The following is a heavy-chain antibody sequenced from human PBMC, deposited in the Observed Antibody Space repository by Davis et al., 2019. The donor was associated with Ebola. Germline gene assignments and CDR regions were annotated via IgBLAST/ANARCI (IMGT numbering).Heavy chain of an antibody. V-gene: IGHV3-30*02. CDR1: GFTFSTYG. D-gene: IGHD3-22*01. CDR2: IRFDGGDK. Sequence: PGGSLRPSCPPPGFTFSTYGMHWVRQAPGKGLEWVAFIRFDGGDKYYADSVKGRFTIPRDNAKNSLYLQMNSLRDEDTAVYYCARDPGAYYYDSSGYYLIFDDVDDWGQGTLVTVSS. CDR3: ARDPGAYYYDSSGYYLIFDDVDD. J-gene: IGHJ4*02.